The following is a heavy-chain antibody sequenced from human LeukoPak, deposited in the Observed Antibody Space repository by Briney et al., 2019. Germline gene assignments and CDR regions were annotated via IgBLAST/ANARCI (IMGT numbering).Heavy chain of an antibody. V-gene: IGHV3-21*01. CDR1: GFTFSSYT. CDR2: ISSTGTYI. CDR3: ARDPPDYGGNSDY. Sequence: GGSLRLSCAASGFTFSSYTMNWVRQAPGKGLEWVSSISSTGTYIYYADSVKGRFTISRDNAKNSLFLQMNSLGAGDTAMYYCARDPPDYGGNSDYWGQGTLVSVSS. D-gene: IGHD4-23*01. J-gene: IGHJ4*02.